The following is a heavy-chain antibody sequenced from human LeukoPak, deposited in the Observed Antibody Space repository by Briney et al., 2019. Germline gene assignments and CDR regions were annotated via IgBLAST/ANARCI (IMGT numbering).Heavy chain of an antibody. CDR3: ARGHPGYSLS. CDR2: VFYSGST. D-gene: IGHD6-13*01. V-gene: IGHV4-59*11. CDR1: DTIRSHY. Sequence: SETLSLTCIVSDTIRSHYWNWIRQPPGKGLEWIGYVFYSGSTNYNPSLKSRVTISLDTSRNQFSLRLRSVTAADTAVYYCARGHPGYSLSWGQGTLVTVSS. J-gene: IGHJ5*02.